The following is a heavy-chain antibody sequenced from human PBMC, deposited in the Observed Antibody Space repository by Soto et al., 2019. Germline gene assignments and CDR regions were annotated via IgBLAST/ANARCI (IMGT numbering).Heavy chain of an antibody. J-gene: IGHJ4*02. CDR1: GSTLSTNA. CDR3: AKGGRQWLVTSDFNY. CDR2: VSHDGRNT. V-gene: IGHV3-30*18. D-gene: IGHD6-19*01. Sequence: VQLVESGGGVVQPGRSLRLSGEPLGSTLSTNAIPWVPQAPGKGLGGVAVVSHDGRNTHYADPVKGRFTISRDSSKNTVSLEMTSLRAEDTAVYYCAKGGRQWLVTSDFNYWGQGALVTVSS.